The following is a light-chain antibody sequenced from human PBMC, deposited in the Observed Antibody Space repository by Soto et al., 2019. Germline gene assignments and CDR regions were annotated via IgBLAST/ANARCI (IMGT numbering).Light chain of an antibody. V-gene: IGLV2-14*01. CDR3: SSYTSSSTLYV. CDR1: SSDVGGYNY. J-gene: IGLJ1*01. Sequence: QSALTQPASVSGSPGQSITISCTGTSSDVGGYNYASWYQQHPGKAPKLMIFEVSSRPSGVSYRFSGSKSGNTASLTISGLQAEDEADYYCSSYTSSSTLYVFGSGTKVTVL. CDR2: EVS.